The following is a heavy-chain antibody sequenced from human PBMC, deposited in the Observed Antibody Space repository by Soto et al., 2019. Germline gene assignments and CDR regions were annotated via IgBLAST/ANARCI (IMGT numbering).Heavy chain of an antibody. CDR1: GFTLSGYA. J-gene: IGHJ6*03. CDR2: ISSNGVGT. Sequence: EVQLAESGGGLAQPGGSLRLSCAASGFTLSGYAMDWVRQAPGKGLEYVSGISSNGVGTYYANSVQGRFTTSRDNSKNTVYLQMGSLRPEDRAVYYCARRARPDFYYMDVWGKGTTVTVSS. D-gene: IGHD6-6*01. V-gene: IGHV3-64*01. CDR3: ARRARPDFYYMDV.